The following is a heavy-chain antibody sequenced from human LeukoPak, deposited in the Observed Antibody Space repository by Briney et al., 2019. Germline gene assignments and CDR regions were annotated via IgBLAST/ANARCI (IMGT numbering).Heavy chain of an antibody. CDR1: GVSISSGSYY. D-gene: IGHD3-10*01. V-gene: IGHV4-61*02. CDR3: ASSLYRGAADAFDI. J-gene: IGHJ3*02. Sequence: SETLSLTCTVSGVSISSGSYYWSWIRQPAGKGLEWVGRIYKSGNTNYNPSLKSRVTISEDTSKNQFSLKLTSVTAADAAVYFCASSLYRGAADAFDIWGQGTMVTVSS. CDR2: IYKSGNT.